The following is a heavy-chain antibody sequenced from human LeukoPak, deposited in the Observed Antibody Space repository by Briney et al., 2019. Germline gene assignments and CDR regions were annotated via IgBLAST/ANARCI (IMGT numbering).Heavy chain of an antibody. CDR1: SGSFSGYY. CDR2: INHGGST. J-gene: IGHJ4*02. V-gene: IGHV4-34*01. D-gene: IGHD1-14*01. Sequence: SETLSLTCAVYSGSFSGYYWSWIRQPPGKGLEWIGEINHGGSTHYNPSLKSRVTISLDTSKNQFSLKLSSVTAADTAVYYCARVARTLGYFDYWGQGTLVTVSS. CDR3: ARVARTLGYFDY.